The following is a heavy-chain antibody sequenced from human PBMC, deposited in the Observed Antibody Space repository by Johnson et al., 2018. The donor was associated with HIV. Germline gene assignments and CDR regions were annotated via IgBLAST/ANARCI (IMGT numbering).Heavy chain of an antibody. V-gene: IGHV3-NL1*01. CDR1: GFTFSSYG. Sequence: QVQLVESGGGVVQPGRSLRLSCAASGFTFSSYGMHWVRQAPGKGLEWVSVFFSGGTTYYADSVNGIFTISRDNSKNTLFLQMNSLRADDTALYYCARACRDGYTCDAFDIWGQGTMVTVSS. CDR3: ARACRDGYTCDAFDI. J-gene: IGHJ3*02. CDR2: FFSGGTT. D-gene: IGHD5-24*01.